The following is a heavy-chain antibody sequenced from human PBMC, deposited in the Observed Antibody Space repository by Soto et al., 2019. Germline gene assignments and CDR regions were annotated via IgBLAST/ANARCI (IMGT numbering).Heavy chain of an antibody. CDR3: ARVIPIDGYNTFDP. CDR1: WDSVSSNSAI. V-gene: IGHV6-1*01. J-gene: IGHJ5*02. CDR2: TYYRSKWYN. D-gene: IGHD2-2*01. Sequence: SQTLSLTCDISWDSVSSNSAIWNCIRQSPSRGLEWLGRTYYRSKWYNDYAVSVKSRITISPDTFKNQFSLQLNSVTPEDTAVYYCARVIPIDGYNTFDPWGQGTLVTVSS.